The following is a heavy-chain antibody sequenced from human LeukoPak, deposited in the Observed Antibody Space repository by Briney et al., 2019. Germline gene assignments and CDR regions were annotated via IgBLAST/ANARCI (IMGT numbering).Heavy chain of an antibody. D-gene: IGHD5-18*01. CDR1: AFTFSTYA. J-gene: IGHJ4*02. CDR2: ISGSDGST. Sequence: GGSLRLSCAASAFTFSTYAMTWVRQAPGKGLEWVSAISGSDGSTYYANSVKGRFTISRDNSKNTLYLQMNSLRAEDTAVYYCAKGRTGYSYGYGIDYWGQGTLVTVPS. V-gene: IGHV3-23*01. CDR3: AKGRTGYSYGYGIDY.